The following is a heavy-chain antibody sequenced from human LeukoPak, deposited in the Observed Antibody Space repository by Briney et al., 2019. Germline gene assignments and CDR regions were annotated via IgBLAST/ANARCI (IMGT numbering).Heavy chain of an antibody. V-gene: IGHV1-18*01. D-gene: IGHD6-19*01. Sequence: ASVKVSCKASGYTFTSHGISWVRQAPGQGLEWMGWISTYNGNTNYAQKLQGRVTMTTDTSTSTAYMELRSLRSDDTAVYYCARGGLAVAGIHRATGIDYWGQGTLVTVSS. J-gene: IGHJ4*02. CDR3: ARGGLAVAGIHRATGIDY. CDR2: ISTYNGNT. CDR1: GYTFTSHG.